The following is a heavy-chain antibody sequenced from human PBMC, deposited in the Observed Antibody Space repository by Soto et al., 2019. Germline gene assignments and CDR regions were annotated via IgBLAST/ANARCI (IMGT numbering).Heavy chain of an antibody. CDR3: IQSRCGGDCLQSYASHYYYGMAV. J-gene: IGHJ6*01. V-gene: IGHV2-5*02. D-gene: IGHD2-21*02. CDR2: IYWDDDK. Sequence: QITLKESGPTLVKPTQTLTLTCTFSGFSLSTSGVGVGWIRQPPGKALEWLALIYWDDDKRYSPSLRSRLTINKDTFKNQQVLTMTNMDPVVTATYYCIQSRCGGDCLQSYASHYYYGMAVWGQGTTVTVSS. CDR1: GFSLSTSGVG.